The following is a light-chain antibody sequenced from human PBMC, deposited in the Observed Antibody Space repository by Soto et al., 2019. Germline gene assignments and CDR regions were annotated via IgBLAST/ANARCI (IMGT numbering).Light chain of an antibody. J-gene: IGKJ1*01. CDR1: QGIGND. CDR2: EAS. Sequence: IQVTQSPSSLSASVGDRVTISCRASQGIGNDLGWYQQKPGKAPKLLIYEASTLQTGVASRFSGSGSGTDFTLTISSLQPEDFATYYCLQDYVYPWTFGQGTKVEGK. CDR3: LQDYVYPWT. V-gene: IGKV1-6*01.